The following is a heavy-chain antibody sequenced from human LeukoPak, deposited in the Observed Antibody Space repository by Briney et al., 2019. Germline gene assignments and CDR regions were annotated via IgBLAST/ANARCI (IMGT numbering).Heavy chain of an antibody. Sequence: SETLSLTCAVYAGSFSGYYWSWIRQPPGEGLEWIGEINHSGSTYYNPSLKSRVTISVDTSKNQFSLKLSSVTAADTAVYYCARTPDTAMGLFDYWGQGTLVTVSS. D-gene: IGHD5-18*01. CDR1: AGSFSGYY. CDR2: INHSGST. J-gene: IGHJ4*02. CDR3: ARTPDTAMGLFDY. V-gene: IGHV4-34*01.